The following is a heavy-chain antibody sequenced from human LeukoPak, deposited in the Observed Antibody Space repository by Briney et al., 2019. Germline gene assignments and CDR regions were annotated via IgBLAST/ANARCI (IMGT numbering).Heavy chain of an antibody. D-gene: IGHD1-1*01. V-gene: IGHV4-38-2*01. CDR1: GSSITSDYF. CDR2: IYYSWGM. Sequence: MASETLSLTCAVSGSSITSDYFWGWIRQPPGKGLGWIATIYYSWGMYFNPSLKSRVTISLDASKNQFSLKLTSLTAADTAIYYCARNVTAGFFDYWGQGILVTVSS. J-gene: IGHJ4*02. CDR3: ARNVTAGFFDY.